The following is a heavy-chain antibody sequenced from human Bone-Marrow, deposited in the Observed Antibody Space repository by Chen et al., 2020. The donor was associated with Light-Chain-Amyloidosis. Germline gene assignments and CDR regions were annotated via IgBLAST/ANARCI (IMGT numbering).Heavy chain of an antibody. Sequence: EVQLEQSGPEVKKPGESLKISCKGSGYTFPNYWIGWVRQMPGKGLEWMGVIYPDDSDARYSPSFEGQVTISADKSIPTAYLQWRSLKASDTAMYYCARRRAGYNFDYWGQGTLVTVSS. CDR1: GYTFPNYW. V-gene: IGHV5-51*01. J-gene: IGHJ4*02. D-gene: IGHD5-12*01. CDR2: IYPDDSDA. CDR3: ARRRAGYNFDY.